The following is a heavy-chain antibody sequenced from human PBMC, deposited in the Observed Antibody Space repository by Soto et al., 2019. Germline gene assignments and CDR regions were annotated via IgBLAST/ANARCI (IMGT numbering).Heavy chain of an antibody. CDR2: ISATGGSA. CDR3: AKGTTAVYCFDF. J-gene: IGHJ4*02. V-gene: IGHV3-23*01. CDR1: GFTFSSYA. D-gene: IGHD2-15*01. Sequence: DVQLLESGGGLVQPGGSLRLSCAASGFTFSSYAMSWVRQAPGKGLEWVSAISATGGSAFYADSVKGRFTISRGNSKNTVFLQIDSLVTEDTAVYYCAKGTTAVYCFDFWGQGTLVTVSS.